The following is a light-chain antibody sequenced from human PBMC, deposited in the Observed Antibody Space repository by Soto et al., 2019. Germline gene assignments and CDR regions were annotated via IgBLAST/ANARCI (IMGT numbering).Light chain of an antibody. V-gene: IGLV2-14*01. CDR2: EVS. Sequence: QPALTQLASVSVCPGQSITISGTGTSSDVAGYNYVSWYQHHPGKAPKLMIYEVSNRPSGVSNRFSGSKSGNTASLTISGLQAEDEADYYCSSYTSSSTAYVFGTGTKVTVL. CDR1: SSDVAGYNY. J-gene: IGLJ1*01. CDR3: SSYTSSSTAYV.